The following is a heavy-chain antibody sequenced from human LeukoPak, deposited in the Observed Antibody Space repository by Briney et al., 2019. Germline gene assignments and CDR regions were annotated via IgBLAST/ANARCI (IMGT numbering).Heavy chain of an antibody. J-gene: IGHJ4*02. CDR3: AKRGVVIRVILVGFHKEANYFDS. CDR1: GITLSNYG. Sequence: GGSQRLSCAVSGITLSNYGMSWVRQAPGKGLEWVAGISDSGGRTNYADSVKGRFTISRDNPKNTLYLQMNSLRAEDTAVYFCAKRGVVIRVILVGFHKEANYFDSWGQGALVTVSS. D-gene: IGHD3-22*01. CDR2: ISDSGGRT. V-gene: IGHV3-23*01.